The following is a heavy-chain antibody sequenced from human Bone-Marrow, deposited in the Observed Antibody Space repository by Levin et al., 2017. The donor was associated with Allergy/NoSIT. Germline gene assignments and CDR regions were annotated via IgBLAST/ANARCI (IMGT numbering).Heavy chain of an antibody. Sequence: GESLKISCKASGYTFTGYYMHWVRQAPGQGLEWMGRINPNSGGTNYAQKFQGRVTMTRDTSISTAYMELSRLRSDDTAVYYCARDSSIAARRDQIPDYWGQGTLVTVSS. CDR1: GYTFTGYY. D-gene: IGHD6-6*01. CDR2: INPNSGGT. V-gene: IGHV1-2*06. J-gene: IGHJ4*02. CDR3: ARDSSIAARRDQIPDY.